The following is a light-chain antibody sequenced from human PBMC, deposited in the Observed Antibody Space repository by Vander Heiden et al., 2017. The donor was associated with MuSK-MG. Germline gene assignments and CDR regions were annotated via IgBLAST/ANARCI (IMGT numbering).Light chain of an antibody. CDR3: QQYDTYPWT. CDR1: QSISTW. Sequence: DIQMTQSPSTMSASVGDRVTITCLVSQSISTWLAWYQQIPGKAPKLLIYQASILESGVTSRFSGSGSGTEFTLTISSLQPDDFATYYCQQYDTYPWTFGQGTKVDIK. J-gene: IGKJ1*01. V-gene: IGKV1-5*03. CDR2: QAS.